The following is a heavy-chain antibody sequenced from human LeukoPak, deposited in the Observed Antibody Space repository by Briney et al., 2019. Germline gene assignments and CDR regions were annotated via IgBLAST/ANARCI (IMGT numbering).Heavy chain of an antibody. Sequence: SETLSLTCTVSGGSISSYHWNWIRQSPGKGLEWIGYIYDIGSTTYNPSLKSRVTISVDTSKNQFSLKLSSVTAADTAVYYCARNKGHCSSTSCYRFFPSPKFDYWGQGTLVTVSS. CDR2: IYDIGST. V-gene: IGHV4-59*12. J-gene: IGHJ4*02. CDR1: GGSISSYH. CDR3: ARNKGHCSSTSCYRFFPSPKFDY. D-gene: IGHD2-2*01.